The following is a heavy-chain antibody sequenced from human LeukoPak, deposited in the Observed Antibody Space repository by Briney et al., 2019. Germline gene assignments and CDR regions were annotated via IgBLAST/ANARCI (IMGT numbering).Heavy chain of an antibody. D-gene: IGHD5-12*01. V-gene: IGHV4-39*01. CDR3: ARLWLGRLRSPERQIHYFDY. Sequence: PSETLSLTCTVPGGSISSSSYYWGWIRQPPGKGLEWIGSIYYSGSTYYNPSLKSRVTISVDTSKNQFSLKLSSVTAADTAVYYCARLWLGRLRSPERQIHYFDYWGQGTLVTVSS. CDR2: IYYSGST. J-gene: IGHJ4*02. CDR1: GGSISSSSYY.